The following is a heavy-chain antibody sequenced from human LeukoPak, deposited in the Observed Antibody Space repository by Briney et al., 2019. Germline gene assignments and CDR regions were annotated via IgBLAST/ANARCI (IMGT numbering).Heavy chain of an antibody. CDR3: ARHSPIVTTDYIGPWFDP. CDR1: GASVSGSNYY. V-gene: IGHV4-39*01. CDR2: IYSSGST. J-gene: IGHJ5*02. D-gene: IGHD2/OR15-2a*01. Sequence: PSETLSLTCAVSGASVSGSNYYWGWIRQPPGKGLEWIGNIYSSGSTYYNPSLKSRVTISVDTSKNQFSLKLSSVTAADTAVYYCARHSPIVTTDYIGPWFDPWGQGTLVTVSS.